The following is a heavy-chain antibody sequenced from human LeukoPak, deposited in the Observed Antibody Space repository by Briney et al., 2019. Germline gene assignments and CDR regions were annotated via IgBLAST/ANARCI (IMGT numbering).Heavy chain of an antibody. Sequence: SETLSLICTVSGGSITTYYWSWIRQPPGKGLEWIGYIYYSGSTNYNPSLKSRVTISVDTSKNQFSLKLSSVTAADTAVYYCAREGDYYGSGSYLPGNWFDPWGQGTLVTVSS. CDR1: GGSITTYY. CDR3: AREGDYYGSGSYLPGNWFDP. D-gene: IGHD3-10*01. CDR2: IYYSGST. V-gene: IGHV4-59*01. J-gene: IGHJ5*02.